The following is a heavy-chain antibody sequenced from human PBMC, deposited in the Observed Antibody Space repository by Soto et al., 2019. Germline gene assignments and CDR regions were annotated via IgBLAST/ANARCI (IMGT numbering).Heavy chain of an antibody. CDR2: MYHSGNT. CDR1: GDSISSGNYF. CDR3: ARVLGDDLLTGYSDVDTALGVFDF. J-gene: IGHJ4*02. V-gene: IGHV4-30-4*01. Sequence: PSETLSLTCTVSGDSISSGNYFWSWIRQPPGKGLEWIGYMYHSGNTYYNPSLKSRVIISVDTSKNQFSLILSSVTAADTAVYYCARVLGDDLLTGYSDVDTALGVFDFWGRGTLVTVSS. D-gene: IGHD3-9*01.